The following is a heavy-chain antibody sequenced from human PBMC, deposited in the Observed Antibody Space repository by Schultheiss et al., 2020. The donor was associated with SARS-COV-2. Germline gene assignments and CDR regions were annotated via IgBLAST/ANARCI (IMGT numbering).Heavy chain of an antibody. CDR1: GGSISSYY. CDR3: ARHGPAYYDFLIGSGLFDY. D-gene: IGHD3-3*01. J-gene: IGHJ4*02. Sequence: SQTLSLTCTVSGGSISSYYWSWIRQPPGKGPEWIGFSHYSGATMYNPSLKSRVTISVDTSKNHFSLKVSSVTAADTAVYYCARHGPAYYDFLIGSGLFDYWGQGTLVTVSS. CDR2: SHYSGAT. V-gene: IGHV4-59*08.